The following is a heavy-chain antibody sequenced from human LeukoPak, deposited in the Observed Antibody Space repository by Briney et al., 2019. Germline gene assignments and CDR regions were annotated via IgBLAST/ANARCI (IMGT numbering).Heavy chain of an antibody. CDR2: IYYSGST. CDR3: ARHEPYQYYFDY. CDR1: GYSISSGYY. D-gene: IGHD1-14*01. V-gene: IGHV4-38-2*01. J-gene: IGHJ4*02. Sequence: PSETLSLTCAVSGYSISSGYYWGWIRQPPGKGLEWIGSIYYSGSTYYNPSLKSRVTISVDTSKNQFSLKLSSVTAADTAVYYCARHEPYQYYFDYWGQGTLVTVSS.